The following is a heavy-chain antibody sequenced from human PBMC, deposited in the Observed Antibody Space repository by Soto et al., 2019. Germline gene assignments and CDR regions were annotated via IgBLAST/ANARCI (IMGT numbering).Heavy chain of an antibody. Sequence: SVKVSCKASGGTFSSYAISWVLQAPGQGLEWMGGIIPIFGTANYAQKFQGRVTITADRSTSTAYMELSSLRSEDTAVYYCARDPHPASLYYYDSSGYCMGYWGQGTLVTVSS. CDR2: IIPIFGTA. J-gene: IGHJ4*02. D-gene: IGHD3-22*01. CDR3: ARDPHPASLYYYDSSGYCMGY. V-gene: IGHV1-69*06. CDR1: GGTFSSYA.